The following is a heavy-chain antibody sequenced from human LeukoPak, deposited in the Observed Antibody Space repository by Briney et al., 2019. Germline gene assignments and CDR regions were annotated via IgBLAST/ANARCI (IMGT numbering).Heavy chain of an antibody. J-gene: IGHJ6*02. Sequence: GGSLRLSCAASGFTFSSYAMPWVRQAPGKGLEWVAVISYDGSNKYYADSVKGRFTISRDNAKNSLYLQMNSLRAEDTAVYYCARFTPVPYVVSYYYYGMDVWGQGTTVTVSS. D-gene: IGHD2-2*01. CDR2: ISYDGSNK. CDR3: ARFTPVPYVVSYYYYGMDV. V-gene: IGHV3-30-3*01. CDR1: GFTFSSYA.